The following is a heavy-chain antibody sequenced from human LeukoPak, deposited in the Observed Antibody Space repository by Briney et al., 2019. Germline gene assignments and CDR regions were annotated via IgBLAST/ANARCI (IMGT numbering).Heavy chain of an antibody. V-gene: IGHV1-24*01. J-gene: IGHJ5*02. Sequence: ASVKVSCKVFGYTLTELSMHWVRQAPGKGLEWMGGFDPEDGETIYAQKFQGRVTMTEDTSTDTAYMELSSLRSEDTAVYYCARESRDGYILGWFDPWGQGTLVTVSS. D-gene: IGHD5-24*01. CDR1: GYTLTELS. CDR3: ARESRDGYILGWFDP. CDR2: FDPEDGET.